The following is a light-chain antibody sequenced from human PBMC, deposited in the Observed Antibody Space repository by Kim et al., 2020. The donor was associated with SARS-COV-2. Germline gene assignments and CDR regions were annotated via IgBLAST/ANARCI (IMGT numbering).Light chain of an antibody. Sequence: ASVGDRVTITCRASQSISNRLAWYQQKPGKAPKLLIHKTSSLESGVPSRFRGSGSGTQFTLTISSLQPDDFATYYCQQYEAYEWTFGQGTKVDIK. V-gene: IGKV1-5*03. CDR3: QQYEAYEWT. CDR1: QSISNR. CDR2: KTS. J-gene: IGKJ1*01.